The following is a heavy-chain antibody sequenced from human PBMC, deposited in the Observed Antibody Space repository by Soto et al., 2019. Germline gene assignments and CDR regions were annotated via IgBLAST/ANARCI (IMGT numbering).Heavy chain of an antibody. J-gene: IGHJ5*02. V-gene: IGHV3-30*18. CDR3: AKDQWELALNRWFDP. CDR2: ISYDGSNK. Sequence: GGSLRLSCAASGFTFSTYSMNWVRQAPGKGLEWVAVISYDGSNKYYADSVKGRFTISRDNSKNTLYLQMNSLRAEDTAVYYCAKDQWELALNRWFDPWGQGTLVTVSS. D-gene: IGHD1-26*01. CDR1: GFTFSTYS.